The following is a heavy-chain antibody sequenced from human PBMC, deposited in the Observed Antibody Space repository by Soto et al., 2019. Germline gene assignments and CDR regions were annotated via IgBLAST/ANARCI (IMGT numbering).Heavy chain of an antibody. CDR3: AKGILSSIAAADYYYYYYGMDV. J-gene: IGHJ6*02. D-gene: IGHD6-13*01. CDR2: ISYDGSNK. Sequence: GGSLRVSCAASGFTFSSYGMHWVRQAPGKGLEWVVVISYDGSNKYYADSVKGRFTISRDNSKNTLYLQMNSLRAEDTAVYYCAKGILSSIAAADYYYYYYGMDVWGQGTTVTVSS. CDR1: GFTFSSYG. V-gene: IGHV3-30*18.